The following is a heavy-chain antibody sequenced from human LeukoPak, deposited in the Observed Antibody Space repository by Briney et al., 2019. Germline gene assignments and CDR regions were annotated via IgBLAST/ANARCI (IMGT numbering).Heavy chain of an antibody. CDR2: IKSKTDGGTT. J-gene: IGHJ3*02. V-gene: IGHV3-15*01. D-gene: IGHD4-23*01. Sequence: PGGSLRLSCAASGFSFRNAWMSWVRQAPGKGLEWVGRIKSKTDGGTTDYAAPVKGRFTISRDNSKNTVYLQMNSLRAEETAVYYCASFDYGGNSDSFEIWGQGTMVTVSS. CDR1: GFSFRNAW. CDR3: ASFDYGGNSDSFEI.